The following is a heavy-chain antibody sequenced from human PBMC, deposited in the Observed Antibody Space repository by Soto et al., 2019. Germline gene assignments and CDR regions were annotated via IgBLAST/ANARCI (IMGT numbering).Heavy chain of an antibody. V-gene: IGHV1-69*01. D-gene: IGHD6-19*01. CDR3: ASDYAVADTYYYGMDV. J-gene: IGHJ6*02. CDR2: IIPLSGTA. Sequence: QVQLVQSGAEVKKPGSSVKVSCKASGGTFSNYAISWVRQAPGQGLEWMGGIIPLSGTANYAQKFQGRVTITADDSTSTAYMELRSLRYEDTAIYYCASDYAVADTYYYGMDVWGQGTTVTVSS. CDR1: GGTFSNYA.